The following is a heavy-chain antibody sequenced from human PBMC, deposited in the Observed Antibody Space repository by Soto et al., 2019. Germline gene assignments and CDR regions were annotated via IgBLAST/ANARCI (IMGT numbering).Heavy chain of an antibody. D-gene: IGHD3-16*02. Sequence: TSETLSLTCTVSGGSISSYYWSWIRQPPGKGLEWIGYIYYSGSTNYNPSLKSRVTISVDTSKNQFSLKLSSVTAADTAVYYCARDILPYVTFGGVIASGYWGQGTLVTVSS. CDR2: IYYSGST. J-gene: IGHJ4*02. CDR3: ARDILPYVTFGGVIASGY. V-gene: IGHV4-59*12. CDR1: GGSISSYY.